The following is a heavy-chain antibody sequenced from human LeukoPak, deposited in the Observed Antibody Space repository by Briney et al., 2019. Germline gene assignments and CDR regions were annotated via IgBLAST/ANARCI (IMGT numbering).Heavy chain of an antibody. CDR1: GGSFSGDY. CDR3: ARGQGLKEWLRTNYNWFDP. CDR2: INHSGST. D-gene: IGHD5-12*01. V-gene: IGHV4-34*01. J-gene: IGHJ5*02. Sequence: PSETLSLTCAVYGGSFSGDYWSWIRQPPGKGLEWIGEINHSGSTNYNPSLKSRVTISVDTSKNQFSLKLSSVTAADTAVYYCARGQGLKEWLRTNYNWFDPWGQGTLVTVSS.